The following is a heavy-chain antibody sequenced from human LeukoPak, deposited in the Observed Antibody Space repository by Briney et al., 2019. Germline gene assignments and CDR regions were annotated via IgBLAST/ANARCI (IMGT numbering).Heavy chain of an antibody. Sequence: GGSLRLSCAASGFTLSSYWMSWVRQAPGKGLEWVANIKQDGSEKYYVDSVKGRFTISRDNAKNSLYLQMNSLRAEDTAVYYCAVGAGSPIWGQGTLVTVSS. D-gene: IGHD1-26*01. V-gene: IGHV3-7*01. J-gene: IGHJ4*02. CDR1: GFTLSSYW. CDR3: AVGAGSPI. CDR2: IKQDGSEK.